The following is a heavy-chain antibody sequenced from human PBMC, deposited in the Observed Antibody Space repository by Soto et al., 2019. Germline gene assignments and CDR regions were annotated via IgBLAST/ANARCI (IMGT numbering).Heavy chain of an antibody. CDR1: GYSFTSYW. Sequence: PGESLKISCKGSGYSFTSYWISWERQMPGKGLEWMGRIDPSDSYTNYSPSFQGHVTISADKSISTAYLQWSSLKASDTAMYYCARPIYYYDSSRYYAGFGGLDVWGQGTTVTVSS. J-gene: IGHJ6*02. D-gene: IGHD3-22*01. V-gene: IGHV5-10-1*01. CDR2: IDPSDSYT. CDR3: ARPIYYYDSSRYYAGFGGLDV.